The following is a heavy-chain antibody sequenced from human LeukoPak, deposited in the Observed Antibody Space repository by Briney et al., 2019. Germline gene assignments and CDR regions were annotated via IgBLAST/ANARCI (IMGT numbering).Heavy chain of an antibody. CDR1: GGSIRSNNHY. J-gene: IGHJ4*02. CDR2: IYFNGNI. D-gene: IGHD3-22*01. Sequence: SETLSLTCAVSGGSIRSNNHYWGWIRQPPGKGLEWIGNIYFNGNIAYNPSLQSRVTISVDTSKNQFSLKLSSVTAADTAVYYCARIRNTMSSPYWGQGTLVTVSS. V-gene: IGHV4-39*07. CDR3: ARIRNTMSSPY.